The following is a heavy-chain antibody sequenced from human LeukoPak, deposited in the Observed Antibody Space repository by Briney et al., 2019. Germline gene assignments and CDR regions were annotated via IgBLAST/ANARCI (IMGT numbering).Heavy chain of an antibody. D-gene: IGHD4-17*01. Sequence: GGSLRLSCAASGFTFSSYSMNWVCQAPGKGLEWVSCISSSSSYIYYADSVKVRFTISRDNAKNSLYLQRNSLRAEDAAVYYCARDYYGDYTPIAYWGQGTLVTVSS. CDR3: ARDYYGDYTPIAY. CDR2: ISSSSSYI. CDR1: GFTFSSYS. V-gene: IGHV3-21*01. J-gene: IGHJ4*02.